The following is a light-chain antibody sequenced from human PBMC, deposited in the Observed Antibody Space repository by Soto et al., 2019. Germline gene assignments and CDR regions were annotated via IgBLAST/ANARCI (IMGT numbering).Light chain of an antibody. CDR2: GAS. CDR1: QSVGTY. V-gene: IGKV3-11*01. CDR3: LHRSIGFT. J-gene: IGKJ3*01. Sequence: EIVWTQSPATLSLSPGERATLSCRASQSVGTYLAWYQQKRGQSPRLLIYGASKRAPGIPARFSGSGSGTDFTLTSNSLEPEDFAVYDCLHRSIGFTFGPGTKVEVK.